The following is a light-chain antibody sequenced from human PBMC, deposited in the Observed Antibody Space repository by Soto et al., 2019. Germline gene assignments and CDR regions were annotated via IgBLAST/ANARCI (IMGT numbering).Light chain of an antibody. Sequence: QSVLTQPPSASGTPGQSVTISCSGSTSNIGSNAVYWYQQVPGTAPKPLIEGNVKRPSGVPDRFSGSKSGTSASLAIGGLRSEVEADYYCATWDDSVTAWVFGGGTKVTVL. J-gene: IGLJ3*02. CDR2: GNV. CDR1: TSNIGSNA. CDR3: ATWDDSVTAWV. V-gene: IGLV1-47*02.